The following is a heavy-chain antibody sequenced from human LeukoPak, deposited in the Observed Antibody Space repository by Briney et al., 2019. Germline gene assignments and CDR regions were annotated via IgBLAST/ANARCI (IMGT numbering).Heavy chain of an antibody. D-gene: IGHD2-21*01. CDR3: AKAPVTTCSGAYCYPFDY. Sequence: GGSLRLSCAASGFMFSSYWMSWVRQAPGKGLEWVADIKEDGSEKSYVDSVKGRFTISRDSSKNTLYLQMNRLRAEDAAVYYCAKAPVTTCSGAYCYPFDYWGQGTLVTVSS. V-gene: IGHV3-7*03. J-gene: IGHJ4*02. CDR2: IKEDGSEK. CDR1: GFMFSSYW.